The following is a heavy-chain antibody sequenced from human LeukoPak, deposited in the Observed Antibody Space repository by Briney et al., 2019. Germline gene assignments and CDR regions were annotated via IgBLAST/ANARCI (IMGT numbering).Heavy chain of an antibody. V-gene: IGHV3-23*01. CDR1: GFNFANHA. J-gene: IGHJ4*02. D-gene: IGHD2-21*02. Sequence: QPVGSLRLSCAASGFNFANHAMSWVRQTPGKGLEWVSAISGGGDITYYADSVTGRFTISRDNSKDTLFLQMHSLRPGDTAVYYCVREDTPATANYWGQGTLVTISS. CDR3: VREDTPATANY. CDR2: ISGGGDIT.